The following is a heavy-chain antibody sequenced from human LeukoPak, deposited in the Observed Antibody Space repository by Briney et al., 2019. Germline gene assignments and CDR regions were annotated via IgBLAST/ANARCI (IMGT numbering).Heavy chain of an antibody. Sequence: PSETLSLTCTVSGGSISSSSYYWGWIRQPPGKGLEWIGSIYYSGSTYYNPSLKSRVTMPLDTSKNQFSLKLSSVTAADTAVYYCARDGDGYIRNFDYWGQGTLVTVSS. J-gene: IGHJ4*02. CDR2: IYYSGST. V-gene: IGHV4-39*07. D-gene: IGHD5-24*01. CDR1: GGSISSSSYY. CDR3: ARDGDGYIRNFDY.